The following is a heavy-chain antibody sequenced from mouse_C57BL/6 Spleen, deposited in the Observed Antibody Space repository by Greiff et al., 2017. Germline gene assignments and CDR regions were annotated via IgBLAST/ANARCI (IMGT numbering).Heavy chain of an antibody. CDR1: GYTFTDYY. V-gene: IGHV1-75*01. CDR2: IFPGSGST. Sequence: VKLQESGPELVKPGASVKISCKASGYTFTDYYINWVKQRPGQGLEWIGWIFPGSGSTYYNEKFKGKATLTVDKSSSTAYMLLSSLTSEDSAVYFCARSITTVVAKGYAMDYWGQGTSVTVSS. J-gene: IGHJ4*01. D-gene: IGHD1-1*01. CDR3: ARSITTVVAKGYAMDY.